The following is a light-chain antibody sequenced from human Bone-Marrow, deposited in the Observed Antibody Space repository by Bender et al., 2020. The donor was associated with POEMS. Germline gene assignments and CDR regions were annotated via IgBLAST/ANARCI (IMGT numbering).Light chain of an antibody. CDR3: AVWDDSLNGWV. CDR2: SSH. J-gene: IGLJ3*02. V-gene: IGLV1-44*01. CDR1: SSSIGAHA. Sequence: QSVLTQPPSASGTPGQRVTISCSGGSSSIGAHAVNWYQHLPGTAPKLLIYSSHRRPSEVPDRFSGSRSGTSATLAISGLQSEDEADYYCAVWDDSLNGWVFGGGTKLTVL.